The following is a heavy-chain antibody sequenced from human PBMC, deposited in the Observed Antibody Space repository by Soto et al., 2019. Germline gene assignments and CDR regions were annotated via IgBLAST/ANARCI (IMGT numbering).Heavy chain of an antibody. Sequence: PSETLSLTCTVSGGSISSSSYYWGWIRQPPGKGLEWIGSIYYSGSTYYNPSLKSRVTISVDTSKNQFSLKLSSVAAADTAVYYCARHLYYYFWSGYGNYGMDVWGQGTTVTVSS. J-gene: IGHJ6*02. CDR1: GGSISSSSYY. CDR3: ARHLYYYFWSGYGNYGMDV. CDR2: IYYSGST. D-gene: IGHD3-3*01. V-gene: IGHV4-39*01.